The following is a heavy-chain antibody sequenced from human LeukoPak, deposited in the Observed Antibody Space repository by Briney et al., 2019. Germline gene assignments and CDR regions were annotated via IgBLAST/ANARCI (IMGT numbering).Heavy chain of an antibody. J-gene: IGHJ4*02. CDR1: GGSISSSSYY. CDR3: ARDLPYYDSSGWY. V-gene: IGHV4-39*07. D-gene: IGHD3-22*01. CDR2: IYYSGST. Sequence: PSETLSLTCTVSGGSISSSSYYWGWISQPPGKGLEWIGSIYYSGSTYYNPSLKSRVTISVDTSKNQFSLKLSSVTAADTTVYYCARDLPYYDSSGWYWGQGTLVTVSS.